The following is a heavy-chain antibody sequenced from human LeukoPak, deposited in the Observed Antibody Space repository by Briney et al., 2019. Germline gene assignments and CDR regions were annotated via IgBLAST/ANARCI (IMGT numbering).Heavy chain of an antibody. J-gene: IGHJ4*02. Sequence: PSETLSLTCTVSGASISSSSYYWGWIRQPPGKGLEWIGSIYYSGSTYYNPSLKSRVTISVDTSKNQFSLKLSSVTAADTAVYYCARHPDGLGITGTTDWGQGTLVTVSS. CDR3: ARHPDGLGITGTTD. V-gene: IGHV4-39*01. CDR1: GASISSSSYY. D-gene: IGHD1-20*01. CDR2: IYYSGST.